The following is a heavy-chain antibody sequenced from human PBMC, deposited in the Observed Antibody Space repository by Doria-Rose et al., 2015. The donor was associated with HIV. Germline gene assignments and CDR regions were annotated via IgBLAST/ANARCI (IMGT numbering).Heavy chain of an antibody. CDR3: ARIKSSRWYHKYYFYF. J-gene: IGHJ4*02. Sequence: QVTLKEPGPVLVKPTETLTLTCTVSGVSLSSPGMGVSWIRQPPGKALEWLANIFSDDERSYNTSLKSRLTISRGTSKSQVVLTMTDMDPVDTATYYCARIKSSRWYHKYYFYFWGQGTLVIVSA. V-gene: IGHV2-26*01. D-gene: IGHD6-13*01. CDR2: IFSDDER. CDR1: GVSLSSPGMG.